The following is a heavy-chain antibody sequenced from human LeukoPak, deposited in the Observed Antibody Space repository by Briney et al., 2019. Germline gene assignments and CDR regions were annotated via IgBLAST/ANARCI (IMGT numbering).Heavy chain of an antibody. D-gene: IGHD3-22*01. Sequence: KTSETLSLTCTVSGDSVSSYYWSWIRQPAGKGLEWIGRTYTSGSTNYNPSLKSRLTMSVDTSKNQFSLKLSSVTAADTAVYYCAREGHDSSGSFDYWGQGNQVTVSS. CDR3: AREGHDSSGSFDY. J-gene: IGHJ4*02. V-gene: IGHV4-4*07. CDR2: TYTSGST. CDR1: GDSVSSYY.